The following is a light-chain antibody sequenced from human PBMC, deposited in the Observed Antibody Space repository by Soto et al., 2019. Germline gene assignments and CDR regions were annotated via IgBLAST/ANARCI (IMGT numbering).Light chain of an antibody. CDR1: QSVSNY. V-gene: IGKV3-11*01. Sequence: EIVLTQSPATLSLSPGERATLSCRASQSVSNYLAWYQHKPGQAPRLLIYHASSRATGIPARFSGSGYGTDFTLTISSLEPEDFAVYYCQQRTYLPITFGQGTRLEIK. CDR3: QQRTYLPIT. J-gene: IGKJ5*01. CDR2: HAS.